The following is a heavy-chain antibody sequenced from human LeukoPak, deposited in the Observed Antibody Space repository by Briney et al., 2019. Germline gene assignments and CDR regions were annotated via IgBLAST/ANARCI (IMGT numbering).Heavy chain of an antibody. CDR2: IRSKAYEGTT. Sequence: PGRSQRLSCTASGFTFGDYAMSWFRQAPGKGLEWVSSIRSKAYEGTTEYTASVRGRFTISRDDSKSIAYLQMNSLKIEDTAVYSCARVRTSGWYFDAFDIWGQGTMVTVSP. CDR3: ARVRTSGWYFDAFDI. CDR1: GFTFGDYA. J-gene: IGHJ3*02. D-gene: IGHD6-19*01. V-gene: IGHV3-49*01.